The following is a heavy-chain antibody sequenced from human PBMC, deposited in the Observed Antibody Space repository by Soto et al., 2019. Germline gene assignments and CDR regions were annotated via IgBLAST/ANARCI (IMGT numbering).Heavy chain of an antibody. CDR2: IFPYNGNT. CDR1: GYSFTSYG. CDR3: ARDQNRFYGIDV. V-gene: IGHV1-18*01. J-gene: IGHJ6*02. Sequence: QVQLVQSGAEVKKAGASLKVSCKASGYSFTSYGISWVRQAPGQGLEWVGWIFPYNGNTNYAKKLQDRVTMTTDTSTNTAYMELRSLRSDDTAVYYCARDQNRFYGIDVWGQGTTVTVSS.